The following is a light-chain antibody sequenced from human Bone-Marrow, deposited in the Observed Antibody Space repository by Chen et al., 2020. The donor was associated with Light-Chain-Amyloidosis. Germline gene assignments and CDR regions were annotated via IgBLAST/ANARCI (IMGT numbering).Light chain of an antibody. J-gene: IGLJ1*01. CDR1: SSDVGGDKP. CDR3: SSYTITNTLV. V-gene: IGLV2-14*01. Sequence: QSALTQPASVSGSPGQSITISCTGTSSDVGGDKPVSWYQQHPDKAPKLMIYEVTNRPSWVPDRFSGSKSDNTASLTISGLQTEDEADYFCSSYTITNTLVFGSGTRVTVL. CDR2: EVT.